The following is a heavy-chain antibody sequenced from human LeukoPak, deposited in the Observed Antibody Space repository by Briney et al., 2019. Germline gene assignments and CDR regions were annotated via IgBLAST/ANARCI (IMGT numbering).Heavy chain of an antibody. D-gene: IGHD6-6*01. V-gene: IGHV3-30*03. CDR1: GFTFSSYG. J-gene: IGHJ4*02. Sequence: GRSLRLSCAASGFTFSSYGMHWVRQAPGKGLEWVAVISYDGSNKYYADSVKGRFTISRGNSKNTLYLQMNSLRAEDTAVYYCATQQLADYWGQGTLVTVSS. CDR2: ISYDGSNK. CDR3: ATQQLADY.